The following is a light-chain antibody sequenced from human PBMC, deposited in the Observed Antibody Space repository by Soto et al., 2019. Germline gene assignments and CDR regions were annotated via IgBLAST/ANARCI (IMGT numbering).Light chain of an antibody. Sequence: QSALTQPPSASGSPGQSVAISCTGTSSDVGGYNYVSWYQQHPGKAPKLMIYEVNKRPSGVPDRFSGSKSGNTASLTVSGLQAEYAADYCSSYAGSSNVFGTGTKLTVL. CDR3: SSYAGSSNV. V-gene: IGLV2-8*01. CDR2: EVN. CDR1: SSDVGGYNY. J-gene: IGLJ1*01.